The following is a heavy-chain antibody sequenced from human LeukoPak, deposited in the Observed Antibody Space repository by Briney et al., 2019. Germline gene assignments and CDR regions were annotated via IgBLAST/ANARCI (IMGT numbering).Heavy chain of an antibody. J-gene: IGHJ5*02. Sequence: SETLSLTCAVYGGSFSGYYWSWIRQPPGKGLGWIGEINHSGSTNYNPSLKSRVTISVDTSKNQFSLKLSSVTAADTAVYYCARVSHYDSSGYYYRRRGWFDPWGQGTLVTVSS. CDR2: INHSGST. V-gene: IGHV4-34*01. D-gene: IGHD3-22*01. CDR1: GGSFSGYY. CDR3: ARVSHYDSSGYYYRRRGWFDP.